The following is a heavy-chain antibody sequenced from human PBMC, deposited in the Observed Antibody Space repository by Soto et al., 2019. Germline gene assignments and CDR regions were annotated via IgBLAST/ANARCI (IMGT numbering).Heavy chain of an antibody. V-gene: IGHV3-23*01. CDR2: ISGSGGST. CDR1: GFTFSSYA. CDR3: AKQGYCTNGVCYNPYGMDV. J-gene: IGHJ6*02. Sequence: EVQLLESGGGLVQPGGSLRLSCAASGFTFSSYAMSWVRQAPGKGLEWVSAISGSGGSTYYADSGKGRFTISRDNSKNTLYLQMNSLRAEDTAVYYCAKQGYCTNGVCYNPYGMDVWGQGTTVTVSS. D-gene: IGHD2-8*01.